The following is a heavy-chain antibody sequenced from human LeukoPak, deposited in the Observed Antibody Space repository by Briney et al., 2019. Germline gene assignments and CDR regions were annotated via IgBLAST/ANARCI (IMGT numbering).Heavy chain of an antibody. J-gene: IGHJ4*02. D-gene: IGHD2-2*01. CDR2: ISGSGGST. V-gene: IGHV3-23*01. Sequence: GGSLRLSCAASGFTFSSYGMSWVRQAPGKGLEWVSAISGSGGSTYYADSVKGRFTISRDNSKNTLYLQMNSLRAEDTAVYYCAKAGCCSSTSCYALDYWGQGTLVTVSS. CDR1: GFTFSSYG. CDR3: AKAGCCSSTSCYALDY.